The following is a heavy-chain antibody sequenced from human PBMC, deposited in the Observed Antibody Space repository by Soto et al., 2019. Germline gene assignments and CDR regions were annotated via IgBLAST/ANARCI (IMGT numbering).Heavy chain of an antibody. CDR2: TSTSGNTT. CDR3: AKSPRGVIAYFDY. CDR1: GFTFSTYA. Sequence: EMQLLESGGGLIEPGGSLRLSCVGSGFTFSTYAMTWVRQAPGKGLEWVSSTSTSGNTTYYADSVKGRFTISRDNSRNTLYLQMSSLRAEDTAEYYCAKSPRGVIAYFDYWGQGSLVTVSS. V-gene: IGHV3-23*01. D-gene: IGHD3-10*01. J-gene: IGHJ4*02.